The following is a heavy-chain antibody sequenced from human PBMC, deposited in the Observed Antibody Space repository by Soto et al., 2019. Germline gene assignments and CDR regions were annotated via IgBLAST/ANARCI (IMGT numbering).Heavy chain of an antibody. D-gene: IGHD3-22*01. CDR3: ARARYYYVSSGYYYVAAFDI. Sequence: PGGSLRLSCAASGFTFSSYDMHWFRQGTGKGLEWVSAIGTAGDTYYPGSVKGRFTISRENAKNSLYLQMNSLRAEDTAVYYCARARYYYVSSGYYYVAAFDIWGQGTMVTV. V-gene: IGHV3-13*01. CDR1: GFTFSSYD. J-gene: IGHJ3*02. CDR2: IGTAGDT.